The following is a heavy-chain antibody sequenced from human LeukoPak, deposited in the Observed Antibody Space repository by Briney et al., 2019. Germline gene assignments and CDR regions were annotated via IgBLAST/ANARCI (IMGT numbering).Heavy chain of an antibody. CDR3: ATLSRRGDYYYYYMDV. J-gene: IGHJ6*03. CDR1: GGSISSSSYY. Sequence: SETLSLTCTVSGGSISSSSYYWGWIRQPPGTGLEWIGSIYYSGSTYYNPSLKSRVTISVDTSKNQFSLKLSSVTAADTAVYYCATLSRRGDYYYYYMDVWGKGTTVTVSS. CDR2: IYYSGST. V-gene: IGHV4-39*01.